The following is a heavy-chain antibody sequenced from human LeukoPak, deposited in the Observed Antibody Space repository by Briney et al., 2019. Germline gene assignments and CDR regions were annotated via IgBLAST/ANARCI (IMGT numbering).Heavy chain of an antibody. D-gene: IGHD3-9*01. CDR1: GFTFSSYA. V-gene: IGHV3-23*01. CDR2: ISGSGGST. J-gene: IGHJ4*02. Sequence: PGGSLRLSCAASGFTFSSYAMSWVRQAPGKGLEWVSAISGSGGSTYYADSVKGRFTISRDNSKNTLCLQMNSLRAEDTAVYYCAKPRYFDWLAFDYWGQGTLVTVSS. CDR3: AKPRYFDWLAFDY.